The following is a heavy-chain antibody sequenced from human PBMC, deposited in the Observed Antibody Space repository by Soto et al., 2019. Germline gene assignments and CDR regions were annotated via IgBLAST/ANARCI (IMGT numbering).Heavy chain of an antibody. Sequence: QVQLVESGGGVVQPGRSLRLSCAASGFTFSSYGMHWVRQAPGKGLEWVAVISYDGSYKYYADSMKGRVTISRDNSKNPLYVQINSLRAEDTAVYYCAKEGSVVATTPDFDYWGQGTLVTVSS. CDR2: ISYDGSYK. J-gene: IGHJ4*02. CDR1: GFTFSSYG. D-gene: IGHD5-12*01. CDR3: AKEGSVVATTPDFDY. V-gene: IGHV3-30*18.